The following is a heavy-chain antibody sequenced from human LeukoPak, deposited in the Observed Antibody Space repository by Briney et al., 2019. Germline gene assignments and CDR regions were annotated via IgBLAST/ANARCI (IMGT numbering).Heavy chain of an antibody. CDR3: AKEVTSSGWPLAY. CDR2: ISGSGTKT. V-gene: IGHV3-23*01. J-gene: IGHJ4*02. D-gene: IGHD6-19*01. CDR1: GFTFSSDA. Sequence: PGGSLRLSCAASGFTFSSDAMSWVRQAPGKGLEWVSGISGSGTKTYYADSVKGRFTISRDNSKDTLYVQMNSPRANDTAVYYCAKEVTSSGWPLAYWGQGALVTVSS.